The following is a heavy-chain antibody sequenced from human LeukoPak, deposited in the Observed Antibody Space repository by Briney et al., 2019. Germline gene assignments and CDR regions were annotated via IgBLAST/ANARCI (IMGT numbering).Heavy chain of an antibody. CDR1: GFTFSSYA. V-gene: IGHV3-23*01. CDR3: AKAGEAAIHNWFDP. D-gene: IGHD3-10*01. CDR2: ISGSGGST. Sequence: PGGSLRLSCAASGFTFSSYAMSWVRQAPGKGLEWVSAISGSGGSTYYADSVKSRFTISRDNSKNTLYLQMNSLRAEDTAVYYCAKAGEAAIHNWFDPWGQGTLVTVSS. J-gene: IGHJ5*02.